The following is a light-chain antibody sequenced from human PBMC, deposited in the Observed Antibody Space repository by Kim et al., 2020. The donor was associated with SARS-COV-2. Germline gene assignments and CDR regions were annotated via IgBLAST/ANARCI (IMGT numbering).Light chain of an antibody. V-gene: IGKV1-9*01. Sequence: GDKVTITARASQDINNYLAWYQQKPGKAPKLLIYVASTLRSGVPSRFRGSGSGTDFTLTISSLQPEDFATYYCQQLKTYPQTFGQGTKLEIK. CDR2: VAS. CDR1: QDINNY. CDR3: QQLKTYPQT. J-gene: IGKJ2*01.